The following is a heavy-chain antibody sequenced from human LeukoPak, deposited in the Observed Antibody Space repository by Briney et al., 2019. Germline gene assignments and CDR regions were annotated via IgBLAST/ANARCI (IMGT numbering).Heavy chain of an antibody. J-gene: IGHJ4*02. CDR2: IYSGGST. CDR1: GFTVSSNY. D-gene: IGHD6-13*01. CDR3: ARDTGAAGEWGFDY. V-gene: IGHV3-66*02. Sequence: GGSLRLSCAASGFTVSSNYMSWVRQAPGKGLEWVSVIYSGGSTYYADSVKGRFTISRDNSKNTLYLQMNSLRAEDTAGYYCARDTGAAGEWGFDYWGQETLVTVSS.